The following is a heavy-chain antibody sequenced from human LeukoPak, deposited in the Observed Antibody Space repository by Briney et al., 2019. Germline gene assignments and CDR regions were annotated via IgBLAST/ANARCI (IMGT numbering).Heavy chain of an antibody. J-gene: IGHJ4*02. CDR2: INHSGST. V-gene: IGHV4-34*01. Sequence: PSETLSLTCTVSGGSISSYYWSWIRQPPGKGLEWIGEINHSGSTNYNPSLKSRVTISVDTSKNQFSLKLSSVTAADTAVYYCARGGIAAAEGGYYFDYWGQGTLVTVSS. D-gene: IGHD6-13*01. CDR1: GGSISSYY. CDR3: ARGGIAAAEGGYYFDY.